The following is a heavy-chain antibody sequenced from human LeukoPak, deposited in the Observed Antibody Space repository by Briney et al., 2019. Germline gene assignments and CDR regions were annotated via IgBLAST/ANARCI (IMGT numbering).Heavy chain of an antibody. J-gene: IGHJ4*02. CDR3: ARDDFWSGYYS. CDR2: IYYNGNT. V-gene: IGHV4-39*07. D-gene: IGHD3-3*01. CDR1: VGSIGRSSYY. Sequence: SETLSLTCTVSVGSIGRSSYYWGWIRQPPGKGLEWIGNIYYNGNTDYNPSLKSRVTISVDTSKNQFSLKLSSVTAADTAVYYCARDDFWSGYYSWGQGTLVTVSS.